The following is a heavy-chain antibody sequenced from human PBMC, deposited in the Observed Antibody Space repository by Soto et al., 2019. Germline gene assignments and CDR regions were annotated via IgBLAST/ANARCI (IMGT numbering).Heavy chain of an antibody. D-gene: IGHD2-21*02. CDR2: INAGNGNT. CDR1: GYTFTSYA. CDR3: AMSIVVVTALDY. V-gene: IGHV1-3*05. J-gene: IGHJ4*02. Sequence: QVQLVQSGAEEKKPGASVKDSCKASGYTFTSYAMHLVRQAPGQRLEWMGWINAGNGNTKYSQKFQGRVTITRDTSASTAYMELSSLRSEDTAVYYCAMSIVVVTALDYWGQGTLVTVSS.